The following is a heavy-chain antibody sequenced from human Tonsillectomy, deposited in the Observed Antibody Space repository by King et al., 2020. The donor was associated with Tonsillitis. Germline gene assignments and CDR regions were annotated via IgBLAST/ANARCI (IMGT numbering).Heavy chain of an antibody. CDR1: GFSFRAYS. D-gene: IGHD3-3*01. V-gene: IGHV3-48*01. CDR2: ISGSSRTI. CDR3: ARGENYDFWTGYLIDS. J-gene: IGHJ4*02. Sequence: VQLVESGGGLVQPGGSMRLSCAASGFSFRAYSMNWVSQAPGMGLERVSYISGSSRTIHYVESVKGRFTISRDDAENSLYLQMNSLRAEDKAVYYCARGENYDFWTGYLIDSWGQGTLVTFSS.